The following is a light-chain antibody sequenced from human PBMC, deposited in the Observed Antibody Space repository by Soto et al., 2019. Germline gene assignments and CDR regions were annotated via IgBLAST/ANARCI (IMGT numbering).Light chain of an antibody. Sequence: EIVLTQSPRTLSLSPGERAPLFPGASQSISSSFLAWYQQKPGQANRLLIYGAYSRATGINDRFSGTGSETDFTLTIRRMEPEDFAVYYCQQCDNSQITFGHGTRLEIK. CDR3: QQCDNSQIT. CDR1: QSISSSF. J-gene: IGKJ5*01. V-gene: IGKV3-20*01. CDR2: GAY.